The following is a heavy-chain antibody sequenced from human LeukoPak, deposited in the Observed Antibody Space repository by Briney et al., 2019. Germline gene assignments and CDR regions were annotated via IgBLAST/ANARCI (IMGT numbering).Heavy chain of an antibody. V-gene: IGHV3-20*04. D-gene: IGHD4-23*01. CDR3: AGGKSDRGGAFDI. CDR2: INWNGGST. J-gene: IGHJ3*02. CDR1: GFTFDDYG. Sequence: RPGGSLRLSCAASGFTFDDYGMSWVRQAPGKGLEWLSGINWNGGSTGYGDSVKVRFTISRDKAKDSLYLQMNSLRAEDTALYYCAGGKSDRGGAFDIWGQGTMVTVSS.